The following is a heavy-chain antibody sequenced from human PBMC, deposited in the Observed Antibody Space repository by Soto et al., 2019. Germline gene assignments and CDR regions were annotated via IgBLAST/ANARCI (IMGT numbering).Heavy chain of an antibody. J-gene: IGHJ5*02. D-gene: IGHD2-21*02. Sequence: QVQLQQWGAGLLKPSETLSLTCAVYGGSFSGYYWSWIRQPPGKGLEWIGEINHSGSTNYNPSLKSRVTISVDTSKNQFSLKLSSVTAADTAVYYCASGFGGSTLGVTEWFDPWGQGTLVTVSS. V-gene: IGHV4-34*01. CDR2: INHSGST. CDR1: GGSFSGYY. CDR3: ASGFGGSTLGVTEWFDP.